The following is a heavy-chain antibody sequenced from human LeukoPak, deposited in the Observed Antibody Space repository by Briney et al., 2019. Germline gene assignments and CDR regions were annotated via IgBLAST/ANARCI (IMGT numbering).Heavy chain of an antibody. CDR3: ARGPRITIFGVDYWFDP. V-gene: IGHV1-2*02. J-gene: IGHJ5*02. CDR2: INPNSGGT. D-gene: IGHD3-3*01. CDR1: GYTFTGYY. Sequence: GASVKVSCKASGYTFTGYYTHWVRQASGQGLEWMGWINPNSGGTNYAQKFQGRVTMTRDTSISTAYMELSRLRSDDTAVYYCARGPRITIFGVDYWFDPWGQGTLVTVSS.